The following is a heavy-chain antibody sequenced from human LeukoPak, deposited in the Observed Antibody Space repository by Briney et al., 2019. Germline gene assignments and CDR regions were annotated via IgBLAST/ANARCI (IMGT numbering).Heavy chain of an antibody. D-gene: IGHD5-18*01. CDR3: ARAGYSYGYDYYFDY. CDR1: GGSISSYY. Sequence: PSETLSLTCTVSGGSISSYYWSWVRQPPGMGLEWLGYIYYSGSTNYNPSLKSRVTISVDTSKNQFSLKLSSVTAADTAVYYCARAGYSYGYDYYFDYWGQGTLVIVSS. J-gene: IGHJ4*02. V-gene: IGHV4-59*08. CDR2: IYYSGST.